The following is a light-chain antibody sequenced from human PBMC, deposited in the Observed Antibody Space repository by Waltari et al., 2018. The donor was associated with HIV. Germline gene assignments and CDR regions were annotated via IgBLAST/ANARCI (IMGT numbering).Light chain of an antibody. Sequence: DIQMTQSPSSLSASLGDRVTISCRASQSINNDLNWYQQKPGKAPNLLIYAASSLQGGVPSRFSGSGSGTDFTLTISSLQPEDFATYYCQQSYSTPWTFGQGTKVEIK. J-gene: IGKJ1*01. CDR3: QQSYSTPWT. V-gene: IGKV1-39*01. CDR1: QSINND. CDR2: AAS.